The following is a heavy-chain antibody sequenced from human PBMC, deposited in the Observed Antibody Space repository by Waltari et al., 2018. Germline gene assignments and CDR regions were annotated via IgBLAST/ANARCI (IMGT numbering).Heavy chain of an antibody. CDR3: ARSWENYYDSSGYYYFDY. J-gene: IGHJ4*02. CDR2: LIPIFGTA. Sequence: QVQLVQSGAEVKKPGSSVKVSCKASGGTFSSYAISGVRQAPGQGLEWMGRLIPIFGTANYAQKFQGSVTITADESTSTAYMELSSLSSEDTAVYYCARSWENYYDSSGYYYFDYWGQGTLVTVSS. V-gene: IGHV1-69*15. D-gene: IGHD3-22*01. CDR1: GGTFSSYA.